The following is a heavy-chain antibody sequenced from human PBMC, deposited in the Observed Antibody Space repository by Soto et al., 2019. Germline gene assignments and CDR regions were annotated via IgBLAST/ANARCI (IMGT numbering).Heavy chain of an antibody. J-gene: IGHJ5*02. V-gene: IGHV3-21*01. CDR2: ISSSSSYI. D-gene: IGHD6-6*01. CDR3: ARAHRSIAWGWFGP. CDR1: GFTFSSYS. Sequence: GGSLRLSCAASGFTFSSYSMNWVRQAPGKGLEWVSSISSSSSYIYYADSVKGRFTISRDNAKNSLYLQMNSLRAEDTAVYYCARAHRSIAWGWFGPRGQGTLVRVAS.